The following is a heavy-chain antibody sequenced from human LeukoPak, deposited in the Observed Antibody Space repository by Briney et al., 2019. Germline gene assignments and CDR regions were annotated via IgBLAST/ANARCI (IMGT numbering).Heavy chain of an antibody. J-gene: IGHJ3*02. CDR1: GGTFSSYA. Sequence: SVKVSFKASGGTFSSYAISWVRQAPRQGLEWMGGIIPIFGTANYAQKFQGRVTITADEPTSTAYMELSSLRSEDTAVYYCASDGWELSDAFDIWGQGTMVTVSS. CDR2: IIPIFGTA. D-gene: IGHD1-26*01. V-gene: IGHV1-69*13. CDR3: ASDGWELSDAFDI.